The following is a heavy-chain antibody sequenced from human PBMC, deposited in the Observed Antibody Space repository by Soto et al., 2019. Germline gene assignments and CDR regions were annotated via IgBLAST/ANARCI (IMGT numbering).Heavy chain of an antibody. CDR2: INAGNGNS. Sequence: QVQLVQSGAEVKKPGASVKVSCKASGYTFTTYAMHWGRQAPGQTLGWMGWINAGNGNSKYSQKFQGRVTITRDTSASTAYMELSSLRSEDVAVYYCARGSMAPRYYYYGMDVWGQGTTVTVSS. J-gene: IGHJ6*02. CDR3: ARGSMAPRYYYYGMDV. D-gene: IGHD3-10*01. V-gene: IGHV1-3*01. CDR1: GYTFTTYA.